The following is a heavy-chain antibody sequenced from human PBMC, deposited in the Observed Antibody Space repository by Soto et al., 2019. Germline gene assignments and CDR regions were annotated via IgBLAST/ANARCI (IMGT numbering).Heavy chain of an antibody. CDR3: ARQEYGDYVFLDY. CDR2: IYYTGST. Sequence: SETLSLTCTVSGVSISNDVYYWTWIRQYPGKGLEWVGYIYYTGSTYYNPSLTSRVMMSLDTSKNQFSLKLTSVTTADTAVYYCARQEYGDYVFLDYWGQGTLVTVSS. J-gene: IGHJ4*02. CDR1: GVSISNDVYY. V-gene: IGHV4-31*03. D-gene: IGHD4-17*01.